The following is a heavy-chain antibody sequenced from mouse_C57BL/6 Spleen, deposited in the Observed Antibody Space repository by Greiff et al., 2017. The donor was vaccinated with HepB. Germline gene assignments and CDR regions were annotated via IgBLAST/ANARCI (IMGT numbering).Heavy chain of an antibody. J-gene: IGHJ3*01. V-gene: IGHV1-81*01. CDR3: ARQNGSSYGFAY. Sequence: VQLQQSGAELARPGASVKLSCKASGYTFTSYGISWVKQRPGQGLEWIGEIYPRSGNTYYNEKFKGKATLTADKSSSTAYMELRSLTSGDSAVYFCARQNGSSYGFAYWGQGTLVTVSA. CDR2: IYPRSGNT. D-gene: IGHD1-1*01. CDR1: GYTFTSYG.